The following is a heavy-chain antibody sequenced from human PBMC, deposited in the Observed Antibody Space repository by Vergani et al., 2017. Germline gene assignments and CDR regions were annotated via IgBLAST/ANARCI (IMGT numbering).Heavy chain of an antibody. CDR3: ARHLGSVHDYGDYMNWFDP. CDR2: IYPGDSDT. CDR1: GYSFTSYW. J-gene: IGHJ5*02. D-gene: IGHD4-17*01. V-gene: IGHV5-51*01. Sequence: EVQLVQSGAEVKKPGESLKISCKGSGYSFTSYWIGWVRQMPGKGLEWMGIIYPGDSDTRYSPSFQGQVTISADKSISPAYLQWSSLKASDTAMYYCARHLGSVHDYGDYMNWFDPWGQGTLVTVSS.